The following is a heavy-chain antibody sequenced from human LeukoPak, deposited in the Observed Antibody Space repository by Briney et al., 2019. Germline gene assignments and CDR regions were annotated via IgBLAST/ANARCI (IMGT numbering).Heavy chain of an antibody. CDR3: AKDLKQWLAGDY. CDR2: ISYDGSNK. J-gene: IGHJ4*02. V-gene: IGHV3-30*18. CDR1: GFTSSSYG. D-gene: IGHD6-19*01. Sequence: RSLRLSCVASGFTSSSYGMYWVREAPGKGLEWGAVISYDGSNKYYADSVKGRFTISRDNSKNTLYLQMNSLRAEDTAVYYCAKDLKQWLAGDYWGQGTLVTVSS.